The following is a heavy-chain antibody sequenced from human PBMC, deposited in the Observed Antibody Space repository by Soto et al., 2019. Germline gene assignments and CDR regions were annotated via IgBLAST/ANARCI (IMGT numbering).Heavy chain of an antibody. CDR2: ISYDGSNK. CDR3: AKVGSVSFLTEYYYYGTDV. V-gene: IGHV3-30*18. D-gene: IGHD3-9*01. Sequence: PGGSLRLSCAASGFTFSSYGMHWVRQAPGKGLEWVAVISYDGSNKYYADSVKGRFTISRDNSKNTLYLQMNSLRAEDTAVYYCAKVGSVSFLTEYYYYGTDVLRQGTTVTV. CDR1: GFTFSSYG. J-gene: IGHJ6*02.